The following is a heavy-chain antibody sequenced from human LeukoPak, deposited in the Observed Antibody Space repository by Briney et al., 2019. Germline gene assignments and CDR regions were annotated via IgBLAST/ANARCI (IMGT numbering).Heavy chain of an antibody. D-gene: IGHD4-4*01. Sequence: ASVKVSCKASGYTFTTYDINWVRQATGQGLEWMGWMNPNSGNTGYAQKFQGRVTMTRNTSISTAYMELSSLRSEDTAVYYCARGLGDNSNYYPYYSYGMDVWGQGTTVTVSS. J-gene: IGHJ6*02. CDR2: MNPNSGNT. CDR3: ARGLGDNSNYYPYYSYGMDV. V-gene: IGHV1-8*01. CDR1: GYTFTTYD.